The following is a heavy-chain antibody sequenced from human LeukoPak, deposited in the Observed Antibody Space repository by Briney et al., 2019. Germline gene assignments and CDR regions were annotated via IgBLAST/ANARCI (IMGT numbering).Heavy chain of an antibody. CDR1: GFTFSGSA. D-gene: IGHD3-3*01. CDR2: IRSKANSYAT. CDR3: TRAHYDFWEYYFDY. Sequence: GGSLRLSCAASGFTFSGSAMHWVRQASGKGLEWVGRIRSKANSYATAYAASVKGRFTISRDDSKNTAYLQMNSLKTEDTAVYYCTRAHYDFWEYYFDYWGQGTLVTVSS. V-gene: IGHV3-73*01. J-gene: IGHJ4*02.